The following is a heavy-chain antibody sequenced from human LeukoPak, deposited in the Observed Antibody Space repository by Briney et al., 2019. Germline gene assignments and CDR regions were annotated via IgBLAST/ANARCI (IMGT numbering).Heavy chain of an antibody. CDR3: ARRGYNYGNDY. Sequence: GGSLRLSCAASGFTFSSYAMSWVRQAPGKGLEWVSAISGSGGSTYYADSVKGRFTISRDNSKNTLYLQMNSLRAEDTALYYCARRGYNYGNDYWGQGTLVTVSS. CDR1: GFTFSSYA. J-gene: IGHJ4*02. CDR2: ISGSGGST. V-gene: IGHV3-23*01. D-gene: IGHD5-18*01.